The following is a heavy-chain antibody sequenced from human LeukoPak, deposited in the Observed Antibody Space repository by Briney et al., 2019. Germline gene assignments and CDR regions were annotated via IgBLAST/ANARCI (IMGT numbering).Heavy chain of an antibody. CDR2: IKEDGSEK. D-gene: IGHD5-24*01. CDR3: ARGRDNVY. V-gene: IGHV3-7*04. CDR1: GFTFSAFW. J-gene: IGHJ4*02. Sequence: GGSLRLSCAASGFTFSAFWMTWVRQAPGKGLEWGASIKEDGSEKLYVDSVKGRFTISRDNAKKSLYLQMNSLTAEDAAVYYCARGRDNVYWGQGTLVTVSS.